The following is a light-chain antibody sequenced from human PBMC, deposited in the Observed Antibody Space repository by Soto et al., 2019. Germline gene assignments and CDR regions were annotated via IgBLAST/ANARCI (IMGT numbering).Light chain of an antibody. CDR1: QRISSN. Sequence: EIVMTQSPATLSVSPGERATLSCRASQRISSNLAWYQHKPGQAPRLLIFGASTRATGIQARFSGSGSGTEFTLTIRSLQSEDFAVYYCKRYGSSPVTFGGGTKVDIK. J-gene: IGKJ4*01. CDR3: KRYGSSPVT. V-gene: IGKV3-15*01. CDR2: GAS.